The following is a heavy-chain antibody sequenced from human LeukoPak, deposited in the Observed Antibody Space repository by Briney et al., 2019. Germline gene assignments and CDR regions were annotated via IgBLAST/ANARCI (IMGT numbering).Heavy chain of an antibody. Sequence: PGGSLRLYCAASGFTFSSYGMQWVRQAPGKGLEWVAVIWYDGSNKYYADSVKGRFTISRDNSKNTLYLQMNSLRAEDTAVYYCARDIAVSSSLDYWGQGTLVTVSS. CDR2: IWYDGSNK. V-gene: IGHV3-33*01. J-gene: IGHJ4*02. CDR1: GFTFSSYG. CDR3: ARDIAVSSSLDY. D-gene: IGHD6-6*01.